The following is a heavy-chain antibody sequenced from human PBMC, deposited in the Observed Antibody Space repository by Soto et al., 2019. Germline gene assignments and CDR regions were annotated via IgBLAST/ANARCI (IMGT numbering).Heavy chain of an antibody. V-gene: IGHV1-69*01. Sequence: QVQLVQSGAEVKKPGSSVKVSCKASGGTFSSYAISWVRQAPGQGLEWMGVIIPIFGTANYAQKFQGRVTITADESTSTAYMELSSLRSEDTAVYYCARAYPQYSSGFPLPYYFDYWGQGTLVTVSS. CDR3: ARAYPQYSSGFPLPYYFDY. D-gene: IGHD6-19*01. J-gene: IGHJ4*02. CDR1: GGTFSSYA. CDR2: IIPIFGTA.